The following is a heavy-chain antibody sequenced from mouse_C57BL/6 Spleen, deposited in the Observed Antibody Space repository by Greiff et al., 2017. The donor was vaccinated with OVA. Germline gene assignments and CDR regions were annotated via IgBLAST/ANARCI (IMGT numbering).Heavy chain of an antibody. CDR3: VRQGDWDDYFDY. Sequence: EVKVVESGGGLVQPKGSLKLSCAASGFSFNTYAMNWVRQAPGKGLEWVARIRSKSNNYATYYADSVKDRFTISRDDSESMLYLQMNNLKTEDTAMYYCVRQGDWDDYFDYWGQGTTLTVSS. V-gene: IGHV10-1*01. D-gene: IGHD4-1*01. CDR1: GFSFNTYA. J-gene: IGHJ2*01. CDR2: IRSKSNNYAT.